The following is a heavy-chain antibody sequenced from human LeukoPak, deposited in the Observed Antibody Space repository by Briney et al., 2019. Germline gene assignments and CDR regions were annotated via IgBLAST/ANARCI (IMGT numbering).Heavy chain of an antibody. D-gene: IGHD3-10*01. CDR2: INPSGGST. CDR1: GGTFSSYA. V-gene: IGHV1-46*01. CDR3: ARDIWGENYYYYGMDV. J-gene: IGHJ6*02. Sequence: ASVKVSCKASGGTFSSYAISWVRQAPGQGLEWMGIINPSGGSTSYAQKFQGRVTMTRDTSTSTVYMELSSLRSEDTAVYYCARDIWGENYYYYGMDVWGQGTTVTVSS.